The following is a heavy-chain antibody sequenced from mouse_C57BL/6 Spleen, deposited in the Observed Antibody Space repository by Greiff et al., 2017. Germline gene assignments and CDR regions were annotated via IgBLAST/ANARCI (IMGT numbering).Heavy chain of an antibody. CDR2: INPSNGGT. CDR3: AGEDDYDYYCDY. CDR1: GYTFHSYW. D-gene: IGHD2-4*01. Sequence: VPLQQPGTELVKPGASVKLSCKASGYTFHSYWMHWVKQRPEQGLAWIGNINPSNGGTNYNEKFKSKATMTVDKSSSTAYMQLSSLTSDDSTVYYCAGEDDYDYYCDYWGQGTTLTVSS. J-gene: IGHJ2*01. V-gene: IGHV1-53*01.